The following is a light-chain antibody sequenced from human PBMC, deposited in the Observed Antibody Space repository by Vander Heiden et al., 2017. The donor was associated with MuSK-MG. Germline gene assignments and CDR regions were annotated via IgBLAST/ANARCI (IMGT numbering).Light chain of an antibody. J-gene: IGLJ3*02. Sequence: QSVLTQPPSVSGAPGQRVTISCTGSSSNIGAGYDVHWYQQLPGTAPKLLIYGKSNRHSGVPDRFSGSKSGTSASLAITGLQAEDEADYYCQSYDSSLSGWVFGGGTKLTVL. CDR2: GKS. CDR3: QSYDSSLSGWV. V-gene: IGLV1-40*01. CDR1: SSNIGAGYD.